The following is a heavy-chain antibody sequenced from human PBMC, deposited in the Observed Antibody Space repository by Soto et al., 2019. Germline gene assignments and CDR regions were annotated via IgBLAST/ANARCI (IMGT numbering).Heavy chain of an antibody. Sequence: EVKLLESGGGLVQPGGSLRLSCVASGFTSSTSAINWVRQAPGKGLEWVSGTGGGRTYYADSVKGRLTISRDDARNTLYLQMNSLRVEDTAVYYCARPAIAVAATRWFDPWGQGTLVTVSS. V-gene: IGHV3-23*01. CDR1: GFTSSTSA. CDR3: ARPAIAVAATRWFDP. CDR2: TGGGRT. J-gene: IGHJ5*02. D-gene: IGHD6-19*01.